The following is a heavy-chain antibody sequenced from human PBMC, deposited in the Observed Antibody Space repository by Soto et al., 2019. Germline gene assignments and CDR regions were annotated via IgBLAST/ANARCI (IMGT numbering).Heavy chain of an antibody. D-gene: IGHD3-16*01. J-gene: IGHJ5*02. V-gene: IGHV4-30-2*01. CDR2: ISHTGST. CDR1: GGSISSGNSYS. CDR3: ARAVAPYLGTWFDP. Sequence: SETLSLTCAVSGGSISSGNSYSWSWIRQPLGKGLEWIGSISHTGSTSYNPSLKGRVSMSVDKSKNQFSLKLSSVTAADTAVYFCARAVAPYLGTWFDPWGQGTLVTVYS.